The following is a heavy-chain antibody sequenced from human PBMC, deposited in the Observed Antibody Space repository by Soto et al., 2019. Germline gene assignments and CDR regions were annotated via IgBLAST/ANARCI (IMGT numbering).Heavy chain of an antibody. Sequence: GQSLKLSLKASDTTHWIGWVRQKPGKGLEWMGIIYPGDSDTKYSPSFQGQVTISVDKSISTAYLHWSSLKASDTATYYCARLVNYYFGMDVWGLGTTVTVSS. CDR1: DTTHW. CDR2: IYPGDSDT. V-gene: IGHV5-51*01. CDR3: ARLVNYYFGMDV. J-gene: IGHJ6*02.